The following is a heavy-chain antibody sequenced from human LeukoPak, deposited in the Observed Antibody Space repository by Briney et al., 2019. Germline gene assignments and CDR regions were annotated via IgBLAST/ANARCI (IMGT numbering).Heavy chain of an antibody. CDR1: GFIFNNYA. CDR2: ISWNSGSI. V-gene: IGHV3-9*01. Sequence: GGSLRLSCTGSGFIFNNYAMHWVRQPPGKGLEWVSGISWNSGSIDYADSVKGRFTISRDNAKNSLYLQMNSLRVEDTAFYYCAKDNRRHYTSGPNPDSLHWGQGALVTVSS. CDR3: AKDNRRHYTSGPNPDSLH. J-gene: IGHJ4*02. D-gene: IGHD6-19*01.